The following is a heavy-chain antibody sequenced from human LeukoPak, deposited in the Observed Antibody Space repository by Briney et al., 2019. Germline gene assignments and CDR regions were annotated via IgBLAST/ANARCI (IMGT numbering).Heavy chain of an antibody. CDR2: ISGSNSYI. Sequence: GGSLRLSCAASGFTFSSYSMNWVRQAPGKGLEWVSSISGSNSYIYYADSVKGRFTISRDNGKNSLDLQMNSLRAEDTAVYYCARELGFGELSDWGQGTLVTVSS. CDR1: GFTFSSYS. D-gene: IGHD3-10*01. V-gene: IGHV3-21*01. J-gene: IGHJ4*02. CDR3: ARELGFGELSD.